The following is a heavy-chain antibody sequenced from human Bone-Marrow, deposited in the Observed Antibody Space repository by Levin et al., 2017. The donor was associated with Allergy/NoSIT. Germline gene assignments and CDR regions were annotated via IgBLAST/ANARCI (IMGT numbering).Heavy chain of an antibody. Sequence: SETLSLTCAVYGGSFSGYYWSWIRQPPGKGLEWIGEINHSGNTNYNPSLKSRVTISVDTSNNQLSLKLSSVTAADTAVYYCARYGTYYYDSSGYSGFDYWGQGTLVTVSS. CDR2: INHSGNT. D-gene: IGHD3-22*01. CDR3: ARYGTYYYDSSGYSGFDY. V-gene: IGHV4-34*01. J-gene: IGHJ4*02. CDR1: GGSFSGYY.